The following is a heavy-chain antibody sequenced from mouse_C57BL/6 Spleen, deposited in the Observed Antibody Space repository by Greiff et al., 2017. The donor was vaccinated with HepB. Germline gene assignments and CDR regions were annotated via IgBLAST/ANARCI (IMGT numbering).Heavy chain of an antibody. D-gene: IGHD2-3*01. V-gene: IGHV1-26*01. CDR2: INPNNGGT. CDR3: ARGVDGYYWYFDV. J-gene: IGHJ1*03. CDR1: GYTFTDYY. Sequence: VQLQQSGPELVKPGASVKISCKASGYTFTDYYMNWVKQSHGKSLEWIGDINPNNGGTSYNQKFKGKATLTVDKSSSTAYMERRSLTSEDSAVYECARGVDGYYWYFDVWGKGTTVTVSS.